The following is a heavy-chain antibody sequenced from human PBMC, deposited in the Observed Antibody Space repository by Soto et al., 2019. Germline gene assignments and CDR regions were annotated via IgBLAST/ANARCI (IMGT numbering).Heavy chain of an antibody. CDR1: GGSISSYY. Sequence: PSETLSLTCTVSGGSISSYYWGWIRQSAGKGLEWIGRIYSSGSTNYNPSFKSRVTMSVDTSKSQFLLNVSSVTAADTAVYYCARGGYTSGWFQIFDFWGQGKLVTVSS. J-gene: IGHJ4*02. D-gene: IGHD6-19*01. V-gene: IGHV4-4*07. CDR3: ARGGYTSGWFQIFDF. CDR2: IYSSGST.